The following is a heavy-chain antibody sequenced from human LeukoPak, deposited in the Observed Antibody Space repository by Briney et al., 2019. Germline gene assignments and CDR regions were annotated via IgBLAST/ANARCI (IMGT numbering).Heavy chain of an antibody. Sequence: SETLSLTCTVSGGSISSDYWSWIRQPAGKGLEWIGRIYTGGSTTHYNPSLKSRVSMSVDTSKSQFSLKLSSVTAADTAVYYCAREWVPTSPDYFDYWGHGILVTVSS. CDR2: IYTGGST. CDR1: GGSISSDY. J-gene: IGHJ4*01. D-gene: IGHD1-26*01. CDR3: AREWVPTSPDYFDY. V-gene: IGHV4-4*07.